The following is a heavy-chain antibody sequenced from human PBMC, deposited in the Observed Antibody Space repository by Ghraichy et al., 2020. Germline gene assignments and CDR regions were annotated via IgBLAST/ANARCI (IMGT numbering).Heavy chain of an antibody. CDR1: GFTFSTYS. J-gene: IGHJ4*02. CDR3: ARDRSYDLLTGYYHFDY. V-gene: IGHV3-21*01. Sequence: GGSLRLSCAASGFTFSTYSINWVRQAPGKGLEWVSSISSSSSYIYYADSVKGRFTISRDNAKNSLYLQMNSLRAEDTAVYYCARDRSYDLLTGYYHFDYWGQGTLVTVSS. CDR2: ISSSSSYI. D-gene: IGHD3-9*01.